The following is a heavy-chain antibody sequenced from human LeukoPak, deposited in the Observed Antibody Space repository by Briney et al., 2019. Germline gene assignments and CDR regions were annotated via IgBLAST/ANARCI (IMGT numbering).Heavy chain of an antibody. CDR3: AREPYYASGSYFPI. CDR1: GFTFSRYG. CDR2: IWYDGSNR. J-gene: IGHJ3*02. V-gene: IGHV3-33*01. D-gene: IGHD3-10*01. Sequence: TGGSLRLSCAASGFTFSRYGMHWVRQAPGKGLEWVAVIWYDGSNRDYTDSVKGRFTISRDNSKNTLYLQMNSLRAEDTAVYYCAREPYYASGSYFPIWGQGTMVTVS.